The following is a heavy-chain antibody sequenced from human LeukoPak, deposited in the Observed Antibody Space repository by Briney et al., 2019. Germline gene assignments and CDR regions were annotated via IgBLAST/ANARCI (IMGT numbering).Heavy chain of an antibody. J-gene: IGHJ3*02. Sequence: PGGSLRLSCAASGFTFGTYSMNWVRQAPGKGLEWVSSISSSSSYIYYGDSVKGRFTISRDNAKNSLYLQMNSLRAEDTAVYYCARDLPYGSVEDAFDIWGQGTMVTVSS. CDR2: ISSSSSYI. D-gene: IGHD3-10*01. CDR1: GFTFGTYS. V-gene: IGHV3-21*01. CDR3: ARDLPYGSVEDAFDI.